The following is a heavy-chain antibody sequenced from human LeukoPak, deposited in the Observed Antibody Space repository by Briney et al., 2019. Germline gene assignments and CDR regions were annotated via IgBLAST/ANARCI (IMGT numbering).Heavy chain of an antibody. CDR1: GYTFTSYD. CDR2: MNPNSGNT. D-gene: IGHD3-22*01. V-gene: IGHV1-8*03. CDR3: ARGPQGVITTYYFDY. Sequence: ASVKVSCKASGYTFTSYDINWVRQATRQGLEWMGWMNPNSGNTGYAQKFQGRVTITRNTSISTAYMELSSLRSEDTAVYYCARGPQGVITTYYFDYWGQGTLVTVSS. J-gene: IGHJ4*02.